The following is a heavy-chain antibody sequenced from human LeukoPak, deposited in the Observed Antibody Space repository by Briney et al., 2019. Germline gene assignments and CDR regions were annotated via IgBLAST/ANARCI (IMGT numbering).Heavy chain of an antibody. CDR3: ATAYCGGDCYSYYFDY. V-gene: IGHV1-24*01. Sequence: GASVKVSCMVSGYTLTELSMHWVRQAPGKGLEWMGGFDPEDGETIYAQRFQGRVTMTEDTSTDTAYMELNSLRSEDTAVYYCATAYCGGDCYSYYFDYWGQGTLVTVSP. CDR2: FDPEDGET. J-gene: IGHJ4*02. D-gene: IGHD2-21*02. CDR1: GYTLTELS.